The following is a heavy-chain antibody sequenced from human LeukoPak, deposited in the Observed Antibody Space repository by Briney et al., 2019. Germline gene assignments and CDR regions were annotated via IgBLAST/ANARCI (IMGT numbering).Heavy chain of an antibody. CDR1: GFTFSSYS. V-gene: IGHV3-21*01. Sequence: PGGSLRLSCAASGFTFSSYSMNWVRQAPGKGLEWVSSISSSSSYIYYADSVKGRFTISRDNAKNSLYLQMNSLRAEDTAVYYCARISARGAAADAFDIWGQGTMVTVSS. D-gene: IGHD6-13*01. CDR3: ARISARGAAADAFDI. J-gene: IGHJ3*02. CDR2: ISSSSSYI.